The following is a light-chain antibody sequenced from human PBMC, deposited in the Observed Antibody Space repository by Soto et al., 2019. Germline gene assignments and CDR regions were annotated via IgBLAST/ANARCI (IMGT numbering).Light chain of an antibody. V-gene: IGLV2-8*01. CDR3: SSYAGSNNLYVV. Sequence: QSALTQPPSASGSPGQSVTISCTGTSSDVGGYNYVSWYQQHTGKAPKLMISEVSKRPSGVPDRFSGSKSGNTASLTVSGLQAEDEADYYCSSYAGSNNLYVVFGGGTKLTVL. CDR2: EVS. CDR1: SSDVGGYNY. J-gene: IGLJ2*01.